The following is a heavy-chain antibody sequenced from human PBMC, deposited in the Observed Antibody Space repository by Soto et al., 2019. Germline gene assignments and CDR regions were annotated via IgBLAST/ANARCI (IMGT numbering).Heavy chain of an antibody. CDR3: AGSHWNQAFDI. D-gene: IGHD1-1*01. CDR1: GGSISSGGYY. V-gene: IGHV4-31*03. J-gene: IGHJ3*02. Sequence: SETLSLTCTVSGGSISSGGYYWSWIRQHPGKGLEWIGYIYYSGSTYYNPSLKSRVTISVDTSKNQFSLKLSSVTAADTAVYYCAGSHWNQAFDIWGQGTMVTVS. CDR2: IYYSGST.